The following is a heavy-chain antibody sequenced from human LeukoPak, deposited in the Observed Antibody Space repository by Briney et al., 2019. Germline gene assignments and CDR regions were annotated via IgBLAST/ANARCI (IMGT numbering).Heavy chain of an antibody. V-gene: IGHV4-30-4*01. CDR3: VREVKGYGSSWYQNWFDP. J-gene: IGHJ5*02. D-gene: IGHD6-13*01. CDR2: IYYSGST. CDR1: GGSISSGDYY. Sequence: SETLSLTCTVSGGSISSGDYYWSWIRQPPGKRLEWIGYIYYSGSTYYNPSLKSRVTTSIDTSKNQFSLKMSSVTAADTAVYYCVREVKGYGSSWYQNWFDPWGQGTLVTVSS.